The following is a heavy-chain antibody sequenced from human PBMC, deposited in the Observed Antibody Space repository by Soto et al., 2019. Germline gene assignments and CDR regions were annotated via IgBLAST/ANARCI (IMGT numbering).Heavy chain of an antibody. CDR1: GGSISSGGYY. J-gene: IGHJ2*01. V-gene: IGHV4-31*03. CDR2: IYYSGST. D-gene: IGHD3-10*01. Sequence: SETLSLTCTVSGGSISSGGYYWSWIRQHPGKGLEWIGYIYYSGSTYYNPSLKSRVTISVDTSKNQFSLKLSSVTAADTAVYYCARLKTMVRGVTYRYFDLWGRGTLVTVSS. CDR3: ARLKTMVRGVTYRYFDL.